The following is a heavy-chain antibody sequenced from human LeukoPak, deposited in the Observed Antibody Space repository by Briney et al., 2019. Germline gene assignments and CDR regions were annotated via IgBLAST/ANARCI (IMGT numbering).Heavy chain of an antibody. CDR3: ARGRDGYNPFDY. D-gene: IGHD5-24*01. Sequence: GGSLRLSCAASGFTFSSYSMNWVRQAPGRGLEWVSSISSSSSYIYYADSVKGRFTISRDSAKNSLYLQMNSLRAEDTAVYYCARGRDGYNPFDYWGQGTLVTVSS. CDR1: GFTFSSYS. V-gene: IGHV3-21*01. CDR2: ISSSSSYI. J-gene: IGHJ4*02.